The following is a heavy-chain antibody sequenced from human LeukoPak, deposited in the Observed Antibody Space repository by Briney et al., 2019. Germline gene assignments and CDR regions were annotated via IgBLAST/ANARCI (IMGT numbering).Heavy chain of an antibody. V-gene: IGHV4-4*02. CDR3: ATYYGSGYRFDY. CDR2: VYHNADT. J-gene: IGHJ4*02. D-gene: IGHD3-10*01. Sequence: SGTLSLTCAASGDSISSSKWWSWVRQPPGKGLEWIGEVYHNADTNYSPSLKSRVTMSVDKSENQFSLKLTSVTAADTAVYYCATYYGSGYRFDYWGQGALVTVSS. CDR1: GDSISSSKW.